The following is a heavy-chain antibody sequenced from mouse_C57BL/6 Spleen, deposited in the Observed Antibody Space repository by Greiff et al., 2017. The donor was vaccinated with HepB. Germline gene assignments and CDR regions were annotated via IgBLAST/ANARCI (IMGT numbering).Heavy chain of an antibody. V-gene: IGHV1-69*01. CDR3: ASRGDGYPFAY. CDR1: GYTFTSYW. Sequence: QVQLQQPGAELVMPGASVKLSCKASGYTFTSYWMHWVKQRPGQGLEWIGEIDPSDSYTNYTQKFKGKSTLTVDKSSSTAYMQLSSLTSEDSAVYYCASRGDGYPFAYWGQGTLVTVSA. J-gene: IGHJ3*01. D-gene: IGHD2-3*01. CDR2: IDPSDSYT.